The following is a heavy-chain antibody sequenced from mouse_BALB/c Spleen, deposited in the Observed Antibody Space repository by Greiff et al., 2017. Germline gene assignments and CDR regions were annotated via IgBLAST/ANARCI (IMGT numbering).Heavy chain of an antibody. Sequence: EVKVEESGGGLVQPGGSLRLSCATSGFTFTDYYMSWVRQPPGKALEWLGFIRNKANGYTTEYSASVKGRFTISRDNSQSILYLQMNTLRAEDSATYYCARDGGSSHDYWGQGTTLTVSS. J-gene: IGHJ2*01. V-gene: IGHV7-3*02. D-gene: IGHD1-1*01. CDR2: IRNKANGYTT. CDR3: ARDGGSSHDY. CDR1: GFTFTDYY.